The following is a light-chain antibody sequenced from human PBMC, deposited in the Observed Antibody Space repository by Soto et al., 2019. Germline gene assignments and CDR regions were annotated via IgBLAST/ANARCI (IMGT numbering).Light chain of an antibody. CDR1: TSDVGGFDY. CDR2: DVS. V-gene: IGLV2-14*03. J-gene: IGLJ1*01. Sequence: LTQPASVSGSPGQSITVSCTGTTSDVGGFDYVSWYQQHPGKAPKLMIFDVSNRPSGVSDRFSGSKSGNTASLTISGLQAEDEADYYCSSYTTTGTQVFGTGTKVTVL. CDR3: SSYTTTGTQV.